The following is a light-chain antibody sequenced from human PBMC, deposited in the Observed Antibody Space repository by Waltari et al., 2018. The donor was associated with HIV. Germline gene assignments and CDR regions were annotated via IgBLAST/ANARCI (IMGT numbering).Light chain of an antibody. CDR3: QAWDSISGII. J-gene: IGLJ2*01. CDR2: QDA. V-gene: IGLV3-1*01. Sequence: SYELTQPPSVSVSPGQTASISCSGFTLGHTYASWYQQKPGQSPVLVIYQDAERPSGIPERFSGSKSGSTATLTISGTQTMDEGDYYCQAWDSISGIIFGGGTKLTVL. CDR1: TLGHTY.